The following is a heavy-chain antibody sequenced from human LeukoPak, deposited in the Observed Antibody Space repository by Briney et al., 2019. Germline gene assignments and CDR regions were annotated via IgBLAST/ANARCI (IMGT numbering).Heavy chain of an antibody. CDR3: AKAASKRTDYGDYAFYYYMDV. CDR1: GFTFNTYT. V-gene: IGHV3-30*04. CDR2: ISYDGNHK. D-gene: IGHD4-17*01. J-gene: IGHJ6*03. Sequence: GGSLRLSCAASGFTFNTYTIHWVRQAPGKGLEWVAVISYDGNHKFYADSVKGRFTISRDNSKNTVYLQMNSLRAEDTAVYYCAKAASKRTDYGDYAFYYYMDVWGKGTTVTTSS.